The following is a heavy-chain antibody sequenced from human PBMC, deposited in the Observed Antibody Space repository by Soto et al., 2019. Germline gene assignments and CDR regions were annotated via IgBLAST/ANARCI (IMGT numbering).Heavy chain of an antibody. CDR2: ISPFNGNT. Sequence: ASVKVSCKSSGYPFTHYGITWIRQAPGQGLEWMGWISPFNGNTNYGQTLQGRVTMTRDTSTSTVYMELSSLRSEDTAVYYCASYDYYDSSGRSDYWGQGTLVTVSS. V-gene: IGHV1-18*01. CDR1: GYPFTHYG. CDR3: ASYDYYDSSGRSDY. D-gene: IGHD3-22*01. J-gene: IGHJ4*02.